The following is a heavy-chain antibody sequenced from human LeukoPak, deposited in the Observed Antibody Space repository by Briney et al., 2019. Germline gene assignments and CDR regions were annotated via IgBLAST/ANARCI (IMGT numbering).Heavy chain of an antibody. D-gene: IGHD3-10*01. J-gene: IGHJ4*02. Sequence: PGGSLRLSCAASGFTVSSNYMSWVRQAPGKGLEWVSVIYSGGSTYYADSVKGRFTISRDNSKNTLYLQMNSLRAEDTAVYYRARGPSYYYGSGSFIDYWGQGTLVTVSS. CDR3: ARGPSYYYGSGSFIDY. CDR2: IYSGGST. V-gene: IGHV3-66*01. CDR1: GFTVSSNY.